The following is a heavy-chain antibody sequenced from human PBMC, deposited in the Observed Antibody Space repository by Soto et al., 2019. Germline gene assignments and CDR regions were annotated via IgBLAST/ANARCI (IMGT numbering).Heavy chain of an antibody. D-gene: IGHD6-6*01. J-gene: IGHJ6*02. Sequence: GGSLRLSCAASGFTFSSYAMHWVRQAPGKGLEWVAVISYDGSNKYYADSVKGRFTISRDNSKNTLYLQMNSLRAEDTAVYYCARDSSSWVVSNYYYGMDVWGQGTTVTVSS. CDR3: ARDSSSWVVSNYYYGMDV. V-gene: IGHV3-30-3*01. CDR2: ISYDGSNK. CDR1: GFTFSSYA.